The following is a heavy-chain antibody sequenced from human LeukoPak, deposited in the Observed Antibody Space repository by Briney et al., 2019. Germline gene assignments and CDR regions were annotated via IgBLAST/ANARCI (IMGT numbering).Heavy chain of an antibody. CDR3: ARGVYIAAAQYGY. J-gene: IGHJ4*02. V-gene: IGHV4-59*01. CDR1: GGSISSYY. D-gene: IGHD6-13*01. CDR2: IYYSGTT. Sequence: SETLSLTCTVSGGSISSYYWSWIRQPPGKGLEWIGYIYYSGTTNYNPSLKSRVTIAVDTSKNQFSLKLSSVTAADTAVYYCARGVYIAAAQYGYWGQGTLVTVS.